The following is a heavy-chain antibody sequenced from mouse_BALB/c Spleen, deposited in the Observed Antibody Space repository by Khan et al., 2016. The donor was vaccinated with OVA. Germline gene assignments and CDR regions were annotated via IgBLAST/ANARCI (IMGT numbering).Heavy chain of an antibody. CDR1: GFTFSSFT. Sequence: EVELVESGGGLVKPGGSLKLSCAASGFTFSSFTMSWVRQTPEKRLEWVATISSGGDNTYYPDSVKGRFTISRENAKNNLYLHMSSLRSEATALYYCARSNYGSFAYWGQGTLVTVSA. D-gene: IGHD2-2*01. J-gene: IGHJ3*01. CDR3: ARSNYGSFAY. CDR2: ISSGGDNT. V-gene: IGHV5-9*03.